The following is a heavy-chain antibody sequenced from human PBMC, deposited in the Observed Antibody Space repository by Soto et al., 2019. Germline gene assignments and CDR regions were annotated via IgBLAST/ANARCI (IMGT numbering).Heavy chain of an antibody. Sequence: PGGSLRLSCAASGFTFSSYGMHWVRQAPGKGLEWVAVIWYDGSNKYYADSVKGRFTISRDNSKNTLYLQMNSLRAEDTAVCYCARDRRAYYYDSSGPSYGMDVWGQGTTVTVSS. CDR1: GFTFSSYG. D-gene: IGHD3-22*01. J-gene: IGHJ6*02. V-gene: IGHV3-33*01. CDR3: ARDRRAYYYDSSGPSYGMDV. CDR2: IWYDGSNK.